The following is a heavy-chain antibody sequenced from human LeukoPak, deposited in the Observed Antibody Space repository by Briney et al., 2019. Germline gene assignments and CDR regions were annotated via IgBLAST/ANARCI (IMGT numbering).Heavy chain of an antibody. J-gene: IGHJ6*03. Sequence: PGGSLRLSCAASGFTFSSYGMHWVRQAPGKGLEWVAFIRYDGSNKYYADSVKGRFTISRDNSKNTLYLQMNNLRAEDTAVHYCARDSCRDFWSGYYTDYYYYYYMDVWGKGTTVTVSS. CDR3: ARDSCRDFWSGYYTDYYYYYYMDV. D-gene: IGHD3-3*01. CDR1: GFTFSSYG. V-gene: IGHV3-30*02. CDR2: IRYDGSNK.